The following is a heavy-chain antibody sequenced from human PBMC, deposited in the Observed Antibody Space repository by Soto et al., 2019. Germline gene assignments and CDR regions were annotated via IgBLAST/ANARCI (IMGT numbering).Heavy chain of an antibody. CDR1: GGSISSYY. J-gene: IGHJ3*02. D-gene: IGHD2-2*01. CDR2: IYYSGST. CDR3: ARGAVVPAAPRPFDI. V-gene: IGHV4-59*01. Sequence: QVQLQESGPGLVKPSETLSLTCTVSGGSISSYYWSWIRQPPGKGLEWIGYIYYSGSTNYNPSLKSRVTISVDTSKNQFSLKLSSVTAADTAVYYCARGAVVPAAPRPFDIWGQGTMVTVSS.